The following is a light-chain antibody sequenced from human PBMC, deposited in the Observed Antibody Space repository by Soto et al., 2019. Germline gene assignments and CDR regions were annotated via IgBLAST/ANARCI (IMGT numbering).Light chain of an antibody. Sequence: EIVLTQSPATLTLSPGEGATLSCRASQSISKYLVWYQQKPGQAPRVLIYDTSNRATGIPARFSGTGSGTDFTLTNSSLDPEYFAVYYCQQRSDWPVTFGPGTIVDI. V-gene: IGKV3-11*01. CDR2: DTS. CDR3: QQRSDWPVT. CDR1: QSISKY. J-gene: IGKJ3*01.